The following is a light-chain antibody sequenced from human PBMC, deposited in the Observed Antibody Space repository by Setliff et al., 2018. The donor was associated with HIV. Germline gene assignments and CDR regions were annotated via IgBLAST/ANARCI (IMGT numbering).Light chain of an antibody. J-gene: IGLJ1*01. Sequence: QSALTQPASVSGSPGQSVTISCTGTSSDVGAYYYVSWYQQHPAKAPKLILYDVSNRPSGVSNRFSGSKSGNTASLTISGLQAEDEADYYCSSYTSTSTPYVFGTGTKGTV. V-gene: IGLV2-14*03. CDR3: SSYTSTSTPYV. CDR2: DVS. CDR1: SSDVGAYYY.